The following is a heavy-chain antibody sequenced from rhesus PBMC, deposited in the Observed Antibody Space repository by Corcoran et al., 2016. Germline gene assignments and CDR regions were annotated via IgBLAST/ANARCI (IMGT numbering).Heavy chain of an antibody. CDR3: ARAPSSGFDY. Sequence: QVQLQESGPGLVKPSETLSLTCAVSGGSISRTYWSWIRQFPGKGLEWIGYIYGGCGSTSYNPSLKSRVTISTDTSKNQFSLKLSSVTAADTAVYYCARAPSSGFDYWGQGVLVTVSS. CDR1: GGSISRTY. J-gene: IGHJ4*01. D-gene: IGHD6-31*01. V-gene: IGHV4-147*01. CDR2: IYGGCGST.